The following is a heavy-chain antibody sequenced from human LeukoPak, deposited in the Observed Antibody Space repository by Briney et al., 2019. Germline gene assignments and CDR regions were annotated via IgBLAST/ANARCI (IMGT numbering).Heavy chain of an antibody. J-gene: IGHJ4*02. CDR1: GFSFSSFA. V-gene: IGHV3-23*01. CDR2: IYGGGANT. D-gene: IGHD6-19*01. CDR3: AKRITVAAGIYFDS. Sequence: GGSLRLSCVGSGFSFSSFAMTWVCQAPGKGLEWVSTIYGGGANTFYADSVKGRFTISRDDSKNMQFLQMDSLRPEDTAVYFCAKRITVAAGIYFDSWGQGTLVTVSS.